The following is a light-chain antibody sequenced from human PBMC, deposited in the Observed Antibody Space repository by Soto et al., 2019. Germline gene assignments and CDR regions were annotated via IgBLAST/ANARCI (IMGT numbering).Light chain of an antibody. J-gene: IGLJ1*01. Sequence: SYELTQPPSVSVSLGQMARITCSGEALPKKYAYWYQQKPGQFPVLVIYKDSERPSGIPERFSGSSSGTIVTLTISGVQAEDEADYYCLSADSSGTYYVFGTGTKVTV. CDR2: KDS. V-gene: IGLV3-16*01. CDR3: LSADSSGTYYV. CDR1: ALPKKY.